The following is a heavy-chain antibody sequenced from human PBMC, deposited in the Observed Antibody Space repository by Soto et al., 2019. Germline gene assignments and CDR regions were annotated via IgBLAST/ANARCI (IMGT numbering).Heavy chain of an antibody. CDR3: ARYNSYAIDY. Sequence: SETLSLTCNVSGTSISSYYCSWIRQPPGKGLEWIANIHYSGTTNYNPSLASRVTLSVDTSKNQFSLKMTSVTAADRAMYFCARYNSYAIDYWGRGTLVTVSS. D-gene: IGHD2-8*01. V-gene: IGHV4-59*01. J-gene: IGHJ4*02. CDR1: GTSISSYY. CDR2: IHYSGTT.